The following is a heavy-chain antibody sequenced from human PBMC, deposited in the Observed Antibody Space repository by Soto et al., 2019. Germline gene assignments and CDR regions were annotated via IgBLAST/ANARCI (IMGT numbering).Heavy chain of an antibody. J-gene: IGHJ4*02. Sequence: EVQLVESGGGLVEPGGSLRLSCAASGFTFSNYWMHWVRQAPGKGLVWVSIINTDGSSTYYGDSVRGRFTISRDSAKNTLYLQMSSLTVEDTGVYYCARDFKDRGWGRGSLVTVSS. CDR1: GFTFSNYW. V-gene: IGHV3-74*01. CDR3: ARDFKDRG. CDR2: INTDGSST.